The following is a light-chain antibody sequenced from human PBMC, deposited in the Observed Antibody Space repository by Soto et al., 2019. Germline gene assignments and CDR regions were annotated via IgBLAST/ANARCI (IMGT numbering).Light chain of an antibody. J-gene: IGKJ1*01. V-gene: IGKV1-5*03. Sequence: DNQMTQSPSTLSASVGDRVIITCRASQSISTWLAWYQQKAGKAPKLLIYKASSLESGVPSRFSGSGSGTEFTLTISSLQPDDFATYYCQHYNSYPWTFGQGTKVDI. CDR3: QHYNSYPWT. CDR2: KAS. CDR1: QSISTW.